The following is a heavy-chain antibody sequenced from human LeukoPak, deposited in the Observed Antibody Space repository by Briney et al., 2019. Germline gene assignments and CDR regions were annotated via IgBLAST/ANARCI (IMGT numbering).Heavy chain of an antibody. J-gene: IGHJ4*02. V-gene: IGHV3-30*02. CDR3: AKDRVSGDSSGCYPDY. CDR2: IRYDGSNK. CDR1: GFTFSSYG. Sequence: PGGSLRLSCAASGFTFSSYGMHWVRQAPGKGLEWVAFIRYDGSNKYYADSVKGRFTISRDNSKNTLYLQMNSLRAEDTAVYYCAKDRVSGDSSGCYPDYWGQGTLVTVSS. D-gene: IGHD3-22*01.